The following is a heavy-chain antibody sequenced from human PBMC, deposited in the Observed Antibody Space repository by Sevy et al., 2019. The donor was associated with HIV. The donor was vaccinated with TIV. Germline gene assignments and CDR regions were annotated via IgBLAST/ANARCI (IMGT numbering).Heavy chain of an antibody. V-gene: IGHV3-11*06. Sequence: GGSLRLSCAASGFTFSDYYMSWLRQSPGKGLEWVSLISGISTYTNYADSTKGRFTISRDNGKNSLYLQMNSLRAEDTAVYYCARRSSGWDYFDYWGQGTLVTVSS. CDR3: ARRSSGWDYFDY. D-gene: IGHD6-19*01. CDR1: GFTFSDYY. J-gene: IGHJ4*02. CDR2: ISGISTYT.